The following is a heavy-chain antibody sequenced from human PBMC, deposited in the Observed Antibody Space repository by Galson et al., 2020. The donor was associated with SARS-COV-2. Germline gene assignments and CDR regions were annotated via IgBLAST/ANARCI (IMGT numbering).Heavy chain of an antibody. D-gene: IGHD3-10*01. CDR3: ARDERDLWARCDY. Sequence: SLRLSCAASGFIFSSHGMYWVRQAPGMGLEWVALISYDGNNKHYADSVKGRFTISRNNSKNTLYLQMNSLRPEDTAVYYCARDERDLWARCDYWGQGTLVTVSS. CDR2: ISYDGNNK. J-gene: IGHJ4*02. V-gene: IGHV3-30-3*01. CDR1: GFIFSSHG.